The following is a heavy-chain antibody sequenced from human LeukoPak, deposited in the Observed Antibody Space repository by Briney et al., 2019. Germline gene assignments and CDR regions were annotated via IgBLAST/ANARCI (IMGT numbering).Heavy chain of an antibody. V-gene: IGHV1-69*04. J-gene: IGHJ4*02. CDR2: IIPILGIA. D-gene: IGHD3-22*01. CDR1: GGTFSSYA. CDR3: ASMIVVGYYDY. Sequence: AASVKVSCKASGGTFSSYAISWVRQAPGQGLEWMGRIIPILGIANYAQKFQGRVTITADKSTSTAYMELSSLRSEDTAVYYCASMIVVGYYDYWGQGTLVTVPS.